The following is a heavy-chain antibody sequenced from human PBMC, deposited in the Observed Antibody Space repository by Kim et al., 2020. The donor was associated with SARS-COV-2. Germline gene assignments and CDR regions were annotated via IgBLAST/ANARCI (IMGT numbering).Heavy chain of an antibody. J-gene: IGHJ4*02. V-gene: IGHV3-21*01. CDR1: GFTFSSYS. Sequence: GGSLRLSCAASGFTFSSYSMNWVRQAPGKGLEWVSSISSSSSYIYYADSVKGRFTISRDNAKNSLYLQMNSLRAEDTAVYYCARLRDVVTSDYWGQGTLVTVSS. CDR3: ARLRDVVTSDY. D-gene: IGHD2-21*02. CDR2: ISSSSSYI.